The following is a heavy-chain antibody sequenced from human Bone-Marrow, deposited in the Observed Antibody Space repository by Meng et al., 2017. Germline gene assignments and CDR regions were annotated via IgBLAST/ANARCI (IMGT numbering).Heavy chain of an antibody. J-gene: IGHJ4*02. CDR1: GFTFSSYA. CDR3: AKETYYYDSSDYYWGLFDY. V-gene: IGHV3-23*01. CDR2: ISGSGGRT. D-gene: IGHD3-22*01. Sequence: GESLKISCAASGFTFSSYAMSWVRQAPGKGLEWVSAISGSGGRTYYADSVKGRFTISRDNSKNTLYLQMNSLRAEDTAVYYCAKETYYYDSSDYYWGLFDYWGQGTLVTVSS.